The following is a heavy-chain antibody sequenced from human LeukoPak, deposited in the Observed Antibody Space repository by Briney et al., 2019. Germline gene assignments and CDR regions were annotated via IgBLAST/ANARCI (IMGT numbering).Heavy chain of an antibody. V-gene: IGHV1-18*04. CDR2: ISAYNGNT. CDR3: GKGLAMVRT. Sequence: ASVKVSCKASGYSFTSYGISWVRQAPAPGIEWMGWISAYNGNTNYAQKLQGRVTMTTDTSTSTAYMELRSLRSDDTAVYYCGKGLAMVRTWGQGTLVTVSS. D-gene: IGHD3-10*01. J-gene: IGHJ4*02. CDR1: GYSFTSYG.